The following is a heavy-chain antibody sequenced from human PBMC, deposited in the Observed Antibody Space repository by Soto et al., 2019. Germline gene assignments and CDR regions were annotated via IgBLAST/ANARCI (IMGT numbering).Heavy chain of an antibody. CDR3: ARDGGVAGHGFWYFDL. V-gene: IGHV4-4*02. D-gene: IGHD6-19*01. Sequence: QVQLQESGPGLVKPSGTLSLTCAVSGGSISSSNWWSWVRQPPGKGLEWIGEIYHSGSTNYNPSLRSRVTISVDKSKHQFSLKLSSVTAADTAVYYCARDGGVAGHGFWYFDLWGRGTLVTVSS. CDR2: IYHSGST. J-gene: IGHJ2*01. CDR1: GGSISSSNW.